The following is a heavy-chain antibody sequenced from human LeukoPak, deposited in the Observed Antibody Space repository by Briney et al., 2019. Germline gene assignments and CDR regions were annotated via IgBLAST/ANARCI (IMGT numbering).Heavy chain of an antibody. CDR2: IFYNGNT. CDR1: DGSMSPYY. J-gene: IGHJ6*03. Sequence: SETLSLTCTVSDGSMSPYYWSWIRQAPGEGLEWIAYIFYNGNTKYNPSLGSRVTISIDTSRNQFSLNLNSVTAADTAVYYCARGGYYYLDVWGKGTTVTASS. V-gene: IGHV4-59*13. CDR3: ARGGYYYLDV.